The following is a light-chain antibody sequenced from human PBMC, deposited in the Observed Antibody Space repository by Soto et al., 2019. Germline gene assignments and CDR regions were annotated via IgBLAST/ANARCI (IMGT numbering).Light chain of an antibody. CDR3: QQYNSYSEA. CDR2: AAS. J-gene: IGKJ1*01. Sequence: DIQMTQSPSTLSASVGDRVTITCRAGQSISTWLAWYQQKPGQAPKLLISAASNLESGVPSRFSGSGSGTEFTLTISSLQPDDFATYYCQQYNSYSEAFGQGTKVDIK. V-gene: IGKV1-5*01. CDR1: QSISTW.